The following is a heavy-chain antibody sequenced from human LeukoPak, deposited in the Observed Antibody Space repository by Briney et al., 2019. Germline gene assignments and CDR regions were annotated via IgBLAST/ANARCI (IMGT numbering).Heavy chain of an antibody. CDR2: IYHSGST. J-gene: IGHJ4*02. Sequence: SETLSLTCTVSGYSISSGYYWGWIRQPPGKGLEWIGGIYHSGSTYYNPSLKSRVTISVDTSKNQFSLKLSSVTAADTAVYYCARGHDSSGTRRYYFDYWGQGTLVTVSS. CDR1: GYSISSGYY. D-gene: IGHD3-22*01. CDR3: ARGHDSSGTRRYYFDY. V-gene: IGHV4-38-2*02.